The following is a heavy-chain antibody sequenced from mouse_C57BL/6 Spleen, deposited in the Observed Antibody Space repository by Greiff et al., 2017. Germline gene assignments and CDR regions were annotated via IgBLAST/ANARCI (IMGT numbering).Heavy chain of an antibody. CDR3: VRIYYYGSWAMDY. D-gene: IGHD1-1*01. CDR1: GFSFNTYA. CDR2: IRSKSNNYAT. V-gene: IGHV10-1*01. Sequence: VQLKESGGGLVQPKGSLKLSCAASGFSFNTYAMNWVRQAPGKGLEWVARIRSKSNNYATYYADSVKDRFTISRDDSESMLYLQMNNLKTEDTAMYYCVRIYYYGSWAMDYWGQGTSVTVSS. J-gene: IGHJ4*01.